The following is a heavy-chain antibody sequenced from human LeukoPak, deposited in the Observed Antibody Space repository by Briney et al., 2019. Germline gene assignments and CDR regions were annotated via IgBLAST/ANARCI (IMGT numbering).Heavy chain of an antibody. CDR2: IIPMCGTA. J-gene: IGHJ2*01. D-gene: IGHD2-21*02. Sequence: ASVKVSCEASGGTFTSYAISWVRQAPGQGLEWMGRIIPMCGTANYAQKFQGRVTITADESTSTAYMELSSLRSEDTAVYYCARDLPKMTDWYFDLWGRGTLVTVSS. V-gene: IGHV1-69*13. CDR1: GGTFTSYA. CDR3: ARDLPKMTDWYFDL.